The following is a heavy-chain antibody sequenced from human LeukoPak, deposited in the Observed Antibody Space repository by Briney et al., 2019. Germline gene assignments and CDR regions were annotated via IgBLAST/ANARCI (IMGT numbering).Heavy chain of an antibody. CDR3: VRHPSDITSCPNY. J-gene: IGHJ4*02. D-gene: IGHD2-2*01. CDR2: IYPGDSRT. Sequence: PGESLKISCKGSGYSFATYWIGWVRQMPGKGLEWMGIIYPGDSRTTYSPSFQGQVTISADKSISTAYLQWSSLKASDTAIYYCVRHPSDITSCPNYWGPGTLVTVAS. V-gene: IGHV5-51*01. CDR1: GYSFATYW.